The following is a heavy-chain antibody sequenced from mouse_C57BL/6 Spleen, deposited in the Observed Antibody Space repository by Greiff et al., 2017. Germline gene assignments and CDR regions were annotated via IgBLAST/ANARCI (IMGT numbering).Heavy chain of an antibody. J-gene: IGHJ3*01. CDR2: IDPEDGET. Sequence: EVQLQQSGAELVKPGASVKLSCTASGFTFKDYYMHWVKQRPEQGLEWLGRIDPEDGETKYAPKFQGKATITADASSNTAYLHLSSLTSEDAAVYYCSRSYYRNCDWFAYWGQGTLVTVSA. CDR1: GFTFKDYY. CDR3: SRSYYRNCDWFAY. D-gene: IGHD2-5*01. V-gene: IGHV14-2*01.